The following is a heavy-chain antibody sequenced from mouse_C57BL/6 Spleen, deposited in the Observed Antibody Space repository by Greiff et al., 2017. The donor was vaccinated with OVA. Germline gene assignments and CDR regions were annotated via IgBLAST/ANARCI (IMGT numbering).Heavy chain of an antibody. J-gene: IGHJ4*01. V-gene: IGHV1-52*01. CDR1: GYTFTSYW. CDR3: ASDYYGSSYSSGCERGAMDY. Sequence: QVQLQQPGAELVRPGSSVKLSCKASGYTFTSYWMHWVKQRPIQGLEWIGNIDPSDSETHYNQKFKDKATLTVDKSSSTAYMQLRSLTSEYSAFYYCASDYYGSSYSSGCERGAMDYWGQGTSVTVSS. D-gene: IGHD1-1*01. CDR2: IDPSDSET.